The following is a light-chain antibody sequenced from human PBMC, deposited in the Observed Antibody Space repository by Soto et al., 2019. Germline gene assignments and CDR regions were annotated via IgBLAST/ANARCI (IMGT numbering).Light chain of an antibody. V-gene: IGKV1-5*01. CDR1: QTISHW. Sequence: DIQMTQSPSTLSASVGDRVTITCRASQTISHWLAWYQQKPGKAPKVLIFDASTLDGGVPSRFSGRRSGTDFTLTISSLQPSDFATYYCQQYNTYPLTVGGGTKVEI. J-gene: IGKJ4*01. CDR2: DAS. CDR3: QQYNTYPLT.